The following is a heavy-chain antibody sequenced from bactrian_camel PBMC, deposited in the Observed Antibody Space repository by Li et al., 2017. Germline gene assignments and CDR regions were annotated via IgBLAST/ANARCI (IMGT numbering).Heavy chain of an antibody. CDR3: AARPRYCSGDFIEVTFTY. CDR1: RYTYSRNC. D-gene: IGHD2*01. CDR2: VYTGTGTT. V-gene: IGHV3S40*01. Sequence: DVQLVESGGGSVQAGGSLRLSCAASRYTYSRNCMGYFRQAPGKEREGVAAVYTGTGTTYYADSVKGRFTISQDNAKDTVYLQMNSLKPEDTAMYYCAARPRYCSGDFIEVTFTYWSQGTQVTVS. J-gene: IGHJ4*01.